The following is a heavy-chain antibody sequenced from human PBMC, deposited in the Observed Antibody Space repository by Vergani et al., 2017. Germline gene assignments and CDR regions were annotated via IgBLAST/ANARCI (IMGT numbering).Heavy chain of an antibody. Sequence: QVQLVESGGGVVQPGRSLRLSCAASGFTFSSYGMHWVRQAPGKGLEWVAVIPYDGSNKYYADSVKGRFTISRDNSKNTLYLQMNSLRAEDTAVYYCAKDSGTMVRGFFDYWGQGTLVTVSS. CDR1: GFTFSSYG. CDR3: AKDSGTMVRGFFDY. CDR2: IPYDGSNK. D-gene: IGHD3-10*01. V-gene: IGHV3-30*18. J-gene: IGHJ4*02.